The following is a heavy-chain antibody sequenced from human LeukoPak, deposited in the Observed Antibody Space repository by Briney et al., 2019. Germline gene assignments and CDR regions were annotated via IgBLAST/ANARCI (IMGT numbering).Heavy chain of an antibody. CDR1: GGSISSSSYY. D-gene: IGHD5-18*01. J-gene: IGHJ6*02. V-gene: IGHV4-39*07. CDR3: ARDDNVDTADYYYGMDV. Sequence: SETLSLTCTVSGGSISSSSYYWGWIRQPPGKGLEWIGSIYYSGSTYYNPSLKSRVTISVDTSKNQFSLKLSSVTAADTAVYYCARDDNVDTADYYYGMDVWGQGTTVTVSS. CDR2: IYYSGST.